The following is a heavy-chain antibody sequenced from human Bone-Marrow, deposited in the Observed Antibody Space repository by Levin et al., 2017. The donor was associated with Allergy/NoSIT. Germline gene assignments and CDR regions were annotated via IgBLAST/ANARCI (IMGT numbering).Heavy chain of an antibody. CDR3: AKGQYSSGWYGPNYYYYGMDV. Sequence: SCAASGFTFSSYAMSWVRQAPGKGLEWVSAISGSGGSTYYADSVKGRFTISRDNSKNTLYLQMNSLRAEDTAVYYCAKGQYSSGWYGPNYYYYGMDVWGQGTTVTVSS. CDR2: ISGSGGST. D-gene: IGHD6-19*01. V-gene: IGHV3-23*01. J-gene: IGHJ6*02. CDR1: GFTFSSYA.